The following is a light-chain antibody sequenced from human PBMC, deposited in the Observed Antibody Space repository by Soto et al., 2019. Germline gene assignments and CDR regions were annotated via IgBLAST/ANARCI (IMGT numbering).Light chain of an antibody. CDR3: QQSYSTPLT. V-gene: IGKV1-39*01. CDR2: AAS. Sequence: DIQMTQSPSSLSASVGDRVTITCRASQSISNYLNWYQQKPGKAPKFLIYAASSLQSGVPSRFSGRGSGTDFTLTISSLQPEDFATYYCQQSYSTPLTFGGATKVDIK. J-gene: IGKJ4*01. CDR1: QSISNY.